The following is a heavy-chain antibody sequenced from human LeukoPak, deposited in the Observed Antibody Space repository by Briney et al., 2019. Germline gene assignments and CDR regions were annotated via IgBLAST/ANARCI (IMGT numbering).Heavy chain of an antibody. V-gene: IGHV1-69*04. CDR1: GDTFGSSA. CDR3: ASGGFGSSWYGGGRDLKIDS. Sequence: SVKVSCKASGDTFGSSAISWVRQAPGQGLEWMGRIIPLLRITDYAQKFQGRVTITADISTSTANMELSSLRSEDTAVYYCASGGFGSSWYGGGRDLKIDSWGQGTLVTVSS. D-gene: IGHD6-13*01. J-gene: IGHJ4*02. CDR2: IIPLLRIT.